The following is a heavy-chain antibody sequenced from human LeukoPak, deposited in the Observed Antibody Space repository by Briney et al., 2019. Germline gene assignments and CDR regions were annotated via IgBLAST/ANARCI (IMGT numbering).Heavy chain of an antibody. CDR1: GGTFSSYA. D-gene: IGHD2-2*01. J-gene: IGHJ3*02. CDR2: IIPIFGTA. V-gene: IGHV1-69*05. Sequence: ASVKVSCKASGGTFSSYAISWVRQAPGQGLEWMGGIIPIFGTANYAQKFQGRVTITTDESMSTAYMELSSLRSEDTAVYYCARDHCSSTSCYRAFDIWGQGTMVTVSS. CDR3: ARDHCSSTSCYRAFDI.